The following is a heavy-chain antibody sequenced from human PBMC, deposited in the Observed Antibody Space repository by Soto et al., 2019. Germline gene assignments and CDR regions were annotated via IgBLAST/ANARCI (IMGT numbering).Heavy chain of an antibody. J-gene: IGHJ4*02. CDR2: TYYRSKWYN. D-gene: IGHD6-13*01. V-gene: IGHV6-1*01. CDR1: GDSVCSNSAA. CDR3: ARASVDAAAGGFDY. Sequence: SQAVSLTYAISGDSVCSNSAAWTWIRHSPTRGLEWLGRTYYRSKWYNDYAVSVKSRITINPDTSKNQFSLQLNSVTPEDTAVYYCARASVDAAAGGFDYWGQGTLVTVSS.